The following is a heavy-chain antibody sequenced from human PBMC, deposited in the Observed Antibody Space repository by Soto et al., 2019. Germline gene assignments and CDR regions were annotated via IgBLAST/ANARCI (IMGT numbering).Heavy chain of an antibody. Sequence: GGSLRLSCTASGFTFGDYAMSWFRQAPGKGLEWVGFIRSKAYGGTTEYAASVKGRFTISRDDSKSIAYLQMNSLKTEDTAVYYCTRGGSSGSQDFDYWGQGTLVTVSS. CDR2: IRSKAYGGTT. CDR3: TRGGSSGSQDFDY. D-gene: IGHD6-19*01. V-gene: IGHV3-49*03. CDR1: GFTFGDYA. J-gene: IGHJ4*02.